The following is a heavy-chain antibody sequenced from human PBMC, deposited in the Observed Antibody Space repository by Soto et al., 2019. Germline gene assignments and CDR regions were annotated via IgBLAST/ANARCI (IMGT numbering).Heavy chain of an antibody. CDR2: INPNSGGT. Sequence: ASVKISCKASGYTFTGYYVHWVRQAPGQGLEWMGWINPNSGGTNYAQNFQGRVTMTRDTSICTAYMELGRLRSDDTAVYYCARVAGFGELAHYEYWGKGTLFTVSS. D-gene: IGHD3-10*01. J-gene: IGHJ4*02. CDR1: GYTFTGYY. CDR3: ARVAGFGELAHYEY. V-gene: IGHV1-2*02.